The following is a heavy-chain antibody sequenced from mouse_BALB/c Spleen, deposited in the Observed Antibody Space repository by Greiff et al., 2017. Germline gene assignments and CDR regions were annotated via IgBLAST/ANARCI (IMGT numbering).Heavy chain of an antibody. J-gene: IGHJ1*01. CDR1: GFTFSSYG. Sequence: EVKLMESGGGLVQPGGSLTLSCAASGFTFSSYGMSWVRQTPDKRLELVATINSNGGSTYYPDSVKGRFTISRDNAKNTLYLQMSSLKSEDTAMYCCARDRLHFDVWGAGTTGTVSS. V-gene: IGHV5-6-3*01. CDR2: INSNGGST. CDR3: ARDRLHFDV.